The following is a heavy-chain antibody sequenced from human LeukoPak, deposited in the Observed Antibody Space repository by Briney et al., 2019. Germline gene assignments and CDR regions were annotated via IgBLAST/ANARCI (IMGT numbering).Heavy chain of an antibody. J-gene: IGHJ4*02. CDR2: INPSGGST. CDR3: ARDQRRYYDSSGYLDY. V-gene: IGHV1-46*01. Sequence: ASVKVSCKASGYTFTSYYMHWVRQAPGQGLEWMGIINPSGGSTSYAQKFQGRVTMTRDTSTGTVYMELSSLRSEDTAVYYCARDQRRYYDSSGYLDYWGQGTLVTVSS. CDR1: GYTFTSYY. D-gene: IGHD3-22*01.